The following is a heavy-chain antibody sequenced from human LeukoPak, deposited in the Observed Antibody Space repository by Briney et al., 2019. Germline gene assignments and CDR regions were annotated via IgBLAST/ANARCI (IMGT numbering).Heavy chain of an antibody. CDR1: GFTFSSYS. Sequence: PGGSLRLPCAASGFTFSSYSMNWVRQAPGKGLEWVSYISSTSSHIFYADSVKGRFTISRDNAKNSLFLQMNSLRAEDTAVYYCAKDRLLNCRGDCYIFDYWGQGTVVTVSS. J-gene: IGHJ4*02. V-gene: IGHV3-48*01. D-gene: IGHD2-21*02. CDR3: AKDRLLNCRGDCYIFDY. CDR2: ISSTSSHI.